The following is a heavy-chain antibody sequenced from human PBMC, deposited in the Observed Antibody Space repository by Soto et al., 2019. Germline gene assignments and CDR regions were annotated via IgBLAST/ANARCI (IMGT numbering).Heavy chain of an antibody. CDR2: ISPSTSHI. Sequence: EVHLVESGGGLVKPGGSLRLSCAVSGFTFGSCTINWVRQAPGKGLERVSSISPSTSHIYYADSVKGRFTISRDNAKNSPLLQMTSLSAEDTVVYYCSGCSGGACHQNYGMDVWGQGTTVTVSS. CDR3: SGCSGGACHQNYGMDV. V-gene: IGHV3-21*04. D-gene: IGHD2-15*01. J-gene: IGHJ6*02. CDR1: GFTFGSCT.